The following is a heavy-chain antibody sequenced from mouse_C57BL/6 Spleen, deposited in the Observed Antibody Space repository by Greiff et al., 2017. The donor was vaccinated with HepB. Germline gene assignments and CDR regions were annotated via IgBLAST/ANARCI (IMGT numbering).Heavy chain of an antibody. Sequence: QVQLKQPGAELVKPGASVKLSCKASGYTFTSYWMQWVKQRPGQGLEWIGEIDPSDSYTNYNQKFKGKATLTVDTSSSTAYMQLSSLTSEDSAVYYCARRDYSNYLYYAMDYWGQGTSVTVSS. CDR3: ARRDYSNYLYYAMDY. CDR1: GYTFTSYW. CDR2: IDPSDSYT. J-gene: IGHJ4*01. D-gene: IGHD2-5*01. V-gene: IGHV1-50*01.